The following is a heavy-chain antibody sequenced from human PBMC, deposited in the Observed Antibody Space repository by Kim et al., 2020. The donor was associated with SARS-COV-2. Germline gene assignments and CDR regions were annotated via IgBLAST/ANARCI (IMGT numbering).Heavy chain of an antibody. Sequence: ASVKVSCKASGYTFTSYDINWVRQATGQGLEWMGWMNPNSGNTGYAQKFQGRVTMTRNTSISTAYMELSSLRSEDTAVYYCARGGYGYCSGGSCYSRYYYGMDVWGQRTTVTVSS. J-gene: IGHJ6*02. CDR1: GYTFTSYD. V-gene: IGHV1-8*01. D-gene: IGHD2-15*01. CDR2: MNPNSGNT. CDR3: ARGGYGYCSGGSCYSRYYYGMDV.